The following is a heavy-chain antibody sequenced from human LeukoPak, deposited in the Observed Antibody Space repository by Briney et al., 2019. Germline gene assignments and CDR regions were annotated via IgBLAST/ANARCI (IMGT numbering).Heavy chain of an antibody. J-gene: IGHJ4*02. Sequence: GGSLRRSCAASGFTFSSYAMHWVRQAPGKGLEWVAVISYDGSNKYYADSVKGRFTISRDNSKNTLYLQMNSLRAEDTAVYYCARGENYDFWSGYPRWGQGTLVTVSS. CDR3: ARGENYDFWSGYPR. CDR1: GFTFSSYA. D-gene: IGHD3-3*01. CDR2: ISYDGSNK. V-gene: IGHV3-30-3*01.